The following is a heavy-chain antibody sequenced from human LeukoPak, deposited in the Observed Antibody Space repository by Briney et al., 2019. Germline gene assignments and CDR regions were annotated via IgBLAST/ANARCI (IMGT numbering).Heavy chain of an antibody. D-gene: IGHD6-13*01. CDR2: INHSGST. J-gene: IGHJ4*02. V-gene: IGHV4-34*01. CDR3: AGSSWFDY. CDR1: GGSFSGYY. Sequence: SETLSLTCAVYGGSFSGYYWSWIRQPPGKGLEWIGEINHSGSTNYNPSLKSRVTISVDTSKNQYSLKLSSVTAADTAVYYCAGSSWFDYWGQGTLVTVSS.